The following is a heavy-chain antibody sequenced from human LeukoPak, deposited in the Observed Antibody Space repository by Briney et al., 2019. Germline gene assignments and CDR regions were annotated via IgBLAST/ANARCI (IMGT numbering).Heavy chain of an antibody. Sequence: PSETLSLTCAVYGGSFSGYYWSWIRQPPGKGLEWIGEINHRGSTNYNPSLKSRVTISVDTSKNQFSLKLSSVTAADTAVYYCAREDYDSSGPLYFDYWGQGTLVTVSS. J-gene: IGHJ4*02. CDR1: GGSFSGYY. V-gene: IGHV4-34*01. CDR3: AREDYDSSGPLYFDY. D-gene: IGHD3-22*01. CDR2: INHRGST.